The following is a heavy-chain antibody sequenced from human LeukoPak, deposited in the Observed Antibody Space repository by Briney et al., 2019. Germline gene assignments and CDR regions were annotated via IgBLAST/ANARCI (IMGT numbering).Heavy chain of an antibody. CDR2: ISSSGSSM. CDR1: GFTFSSYS. Sequence: KPGGSLRLSCAASGFTFSSYSMNWVRQAPGKGLEWVSSISSSGSSMFYADSVKGRFTISRDNAKNSLYLQMNSLRAEDTALYYCAGGYQLVPAAMWWFDPRGQGTLVTVSS. CDR3: AGGYQLVPAAMWWFDP. J-gene: IGHJ5*02. D-gene: IGHD2-2*01. V-gene: IGHV3-21*01.